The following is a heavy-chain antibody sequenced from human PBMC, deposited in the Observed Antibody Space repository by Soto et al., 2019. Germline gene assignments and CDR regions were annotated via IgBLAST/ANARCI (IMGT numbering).Heavy chain of an antibody. CDR3: ARAYPEQVYSYGYQDYFDY. V-gene: IGHV3-74*01. J-gene: IGHJ4*01. D-gene: IGHD5-18*01. CDR2: INSDGSST. CDR1: GFTFSSYW. Sequence: EVQLVESGGGLVQPGGSLRLSCAASGFTFSSYWMHWVRQAPGKGLVWVSRINSDGSSTSYADSVKGPFTISRDNAKNTQYLHMNSLRAEDTAVYYCARAYPEQVYSYGYQDYFDYWGHGTLVTVSS.